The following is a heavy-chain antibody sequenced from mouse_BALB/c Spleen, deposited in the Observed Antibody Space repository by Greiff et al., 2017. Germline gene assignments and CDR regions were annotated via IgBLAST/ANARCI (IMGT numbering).Heavy chain of an antibody. Sequence: QLQQSGAELMKPGASVKISCKATGYTFSSYWIEWVKQRPGHGLEWIGEILPGSGSTNYNEKFKGKATFTADTSSNTAYMQLSSLTSEDSAVYYCASIYDGYHYYAMDYWGQGTSVTVSS. CDR2: ILPGSGST. CDR1: GYTFSSYW. V-gene: IGHV1-9*01. CDR3: ASIYDGYHYYAMDY. J-gene: IGHJ4*01. D-gene: IGHD2-3*01.